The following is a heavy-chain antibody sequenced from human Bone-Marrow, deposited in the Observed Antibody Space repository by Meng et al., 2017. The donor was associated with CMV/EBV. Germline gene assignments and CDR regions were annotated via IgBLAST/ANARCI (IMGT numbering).Heavy chain of an antibody. CDR2: INPSGGST. CDR3: VRVPRYSSSWYWFDP. V-gene: IGHV1-46*01. D-gene: IGHD6-13*01. J-gene: IGHJ5*02. Sequence: ASVKVSCKASGYTFTNYYLHWVRQAPGQGLEWMGIINPSGGSTSYAQKFQGRVTMTRDTSTSTVYMELSSLRSEDTAVYYCVRVPRYSSSWYWFDPWGQGTLVTVSS. CDR1: GYTFTNYY.